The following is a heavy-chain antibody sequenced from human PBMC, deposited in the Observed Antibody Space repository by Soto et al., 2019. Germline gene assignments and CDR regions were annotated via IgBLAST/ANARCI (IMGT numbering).Heavy chain of an antibody. V-gene: IGHV1-24*01. CDR3: ARKPASFGEIFL. CDR2: FDPEDGET. Sequence: ASVKVSCKVSGYTLPELSMHWVRQAPGKGLEWMGGFDPEDGETIYAQKFQGRVTMTEDTSKNQFSLKLSSVTAAVSSVYYCARKPASFGEIFLWGQGTLDTVSS. D-gene: IGHD3-10*01. CDR1: GYTLPELS. J-gene: IGHJ4*02.